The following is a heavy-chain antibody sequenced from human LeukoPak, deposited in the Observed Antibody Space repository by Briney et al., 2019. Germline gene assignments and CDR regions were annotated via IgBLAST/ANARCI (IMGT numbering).Heavy chain of an antibody. CDR3: ASGYLGRAGTTDRLDY. CDR1: GYTFTNYG. Sequence: ASVKVSCKASGYTFTNYGISWVRQAPGQGPEWMGWISTYNGNTNYAQKLQDRVTMTTDTSTSTAYMELRSLRSDDTAVYYCASGYLGRAGTTDRLDYWGQGTLVTVSS. J-gene: IGHJ4*02. V-gene: IGHV1-18*01. CDR2: ISTYNGNT. D-gene: IGHD4-17*01.